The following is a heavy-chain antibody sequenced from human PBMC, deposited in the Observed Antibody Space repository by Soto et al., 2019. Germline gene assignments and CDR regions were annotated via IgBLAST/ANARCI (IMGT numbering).Heavy chain of an antibody. D-gene: IGHD4-4*01. CDR2: ISYDGSNK. CDR3: AKDFLTIVTTAYDYGMDA. Sequence: PEGSLRLSCAASGFTFSYYGMHWVRQAPGKGLEWVAVISYDGSNKYYADSVKGRFTISRDNSKNTLYLEMNSLRAEDTALYYCAKDFLTIVTTAYDYGMDAWGQGTTVTVSS. CDR1: GFTFSYYG. V-gene: IGHV3-30*18. J-gene: IGHJ6*02.